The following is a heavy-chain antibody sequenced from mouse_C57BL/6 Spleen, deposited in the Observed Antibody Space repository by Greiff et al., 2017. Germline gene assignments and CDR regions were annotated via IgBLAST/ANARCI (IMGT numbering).Heavy chain of an antibody. Sequence: QVQLQQPGAELVRPGTSVKLSCKASGYTFTSYWMHWVKQRPGQGLEWIGVIDPSDSYTNYNQKFKGKATLTVDTSSSTAYMQLSSLTSEDSAVYYCARHGAYYDTGYYAMDYWGQGTSVTVST. CDR2: IDPSDSYT. D-gene: IGHD2-4*01. V-gene: IGHV1-59*01. CDR1: GYTFTSYW. CDR3: ARHGAYYDTGYYAMDY. J-gene: IGHJ4*01.